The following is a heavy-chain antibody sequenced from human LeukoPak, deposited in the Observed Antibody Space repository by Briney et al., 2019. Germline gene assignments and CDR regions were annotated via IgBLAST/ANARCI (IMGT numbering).Heavy chain of an antibody. CDR3: ASTDCGGDCPYYFDY. CDR2: ISSSSSYI. Sequence: GGSLRLTCAASGFTFSSYSMNWVRQAPGKGLEWVSSISSSSSYIYYADSVTGRFTISRDNAKNSLYLQMNSLRAEDTAVYYCASTDCGGDCPYYFDYWGQGTLVTVSS. D-gene: IGHD2-21*02. CDR1: GFTFSSYS. V-gene: IGHV3-21*01. J-gene: IGHJ4*02.